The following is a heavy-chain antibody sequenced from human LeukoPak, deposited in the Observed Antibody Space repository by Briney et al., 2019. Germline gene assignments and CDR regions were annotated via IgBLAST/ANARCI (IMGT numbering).Heavy chain of an antibody. CDR3: ARVDYDRSGEDANAEYFQH. CDR2: ISSTAYTI. D-gene: IGHD3-22*01. CDR1: GFTFSDSY. J-gene: IGHJ1*01. V-gene: IGHV3-11*04. Sequence: GGSLRLSCAASGFTFSDSYMTWIRQAPGKGLEWVSYISSTAYTIFYADSVKGRFTISRDNAKSSLYLQMNSLRAEDTAIYYCARVDYDRSGEDANAEYFQHWGQGTLVTVSS.